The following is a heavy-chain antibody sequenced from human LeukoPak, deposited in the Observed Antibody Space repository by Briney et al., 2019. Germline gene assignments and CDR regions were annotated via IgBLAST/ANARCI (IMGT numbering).Heavy chain of an antibody. Sequence: GESLKISCKASGYSFTNYWIGWVRQMPGKGLEWMGIIYPDDSDTRYSPSFQGLVTISADKSINTAYLQWSSLRASDTAMYYCARHFSQSRGSYNELDSWGQGTLVTVSS. CDR2: IYPDDSDT. J-gene: IGHJ4*02. V-gene: IGHV5-51*01. D-gene: IGHD1-26*01. CDR3: ARHFSQSRGSYNELDS. CDR1: GYSFTNYW.